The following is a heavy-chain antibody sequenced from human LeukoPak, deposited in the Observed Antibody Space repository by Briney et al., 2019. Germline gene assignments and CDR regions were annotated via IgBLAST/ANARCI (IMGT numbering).Heavy chain of an antibody. CDR1: GYTFTSYD. Sequence: ASVKVSCKASGYTFTSYDINWVRQATGQGLEWMGWMNPNSGNTGDAQKFQGRVTMTRNTSISTAYMELSSLRSVDTAVYYCATPTQLYYYYGMDVWGQGTTVTVSS. CDR2: MNPNSGNT. V-gene: IGHV1-8*01. CDR3: ATPTQLYYYYGMDV. J-gene: IGHJ6*02. D-gene: IGHD1-1*01.